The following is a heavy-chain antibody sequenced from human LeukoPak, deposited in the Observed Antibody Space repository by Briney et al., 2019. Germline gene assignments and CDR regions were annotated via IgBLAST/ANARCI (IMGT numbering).Heavy chain of an antibody. CDR1: GFXFSTAW. CDR3: ITEYYGSAMY. CDR2: IKSKNVGGTT. V-gene: IGHV3-15*01. D-gene: IGHD3-10*01. J-gene: IGHJ4*02. Sequence: PGGSLRLSCAASGFXFSTAWMSWVRQAPGKGLEWVGRIKSKNVGGTTEFTAPVKGRFTISRDDSKNTVYLQMNSLRTEDTAVYYCITEYYGSAMYWGQGALVTVSS.